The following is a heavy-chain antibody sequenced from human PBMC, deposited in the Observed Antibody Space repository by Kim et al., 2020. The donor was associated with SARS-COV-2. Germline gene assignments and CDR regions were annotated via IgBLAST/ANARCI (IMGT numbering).Heavy chain of an antibody. Sequence: SETLSLTCSVYGGSFTNYYWTWIRQPPGKGLEWIGNIITRVDTVYSPSLNSRVTMSIYTSKNHFSLNLKSVSAADTAVYYCARGNRYLEFSTGYPGSSDSFDIWGQGTIVTVAS. CDR2: IITRVDT. J-gene: IGHJ3*02. CDR3: ARGNRYLEFSTGYPGSSDSFDI. D-gene: IGHD3-9*01. V-gene: IGHV4-34*01. CDR1: GGSFTNYY.